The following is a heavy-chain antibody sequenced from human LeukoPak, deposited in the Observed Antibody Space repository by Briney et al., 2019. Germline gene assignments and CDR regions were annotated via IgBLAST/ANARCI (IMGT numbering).Heavy chain of an antibody. CDR1: GFTLSSYW. Sequence: GGSLRLSCAASGFTLSSYWMHWVRQAPGKGLVWVSRINSDGSSTNYADSVKGRFTISRDNAKNTLYLQMNSLRAEDTAVYYCERGYSVREDYWGQGTLVTVSS. J-gene: IGHJ4*02. CDR2: INSDGSST. D-gene: IGHD3-10*02. V-gene: IGHV3-74*01. CDR3: ERGYSVREDY.